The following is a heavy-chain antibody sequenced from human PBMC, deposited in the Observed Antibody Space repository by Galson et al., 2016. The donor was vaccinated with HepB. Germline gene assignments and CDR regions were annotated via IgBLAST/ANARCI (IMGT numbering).Heavy chain of an antibody. V-gene: IGHV3-30-3*01. CDR3: AREVGATYNWFDP. CDR1: QFTFSSYS. Sequence: SLRLSCAASQFTFSSYSMHWVRQAPGKGLEWVALLSYVGSNKYYADSVKGRFTISIDKSKNTLYLQMNSLRAEDTAVYYCAREVGATYNWFDPWGQGTLVTVSS. D-gene: IGHD1-26*01. J-gene: IGHJ5*02. CDR2: LSYVGSNK.